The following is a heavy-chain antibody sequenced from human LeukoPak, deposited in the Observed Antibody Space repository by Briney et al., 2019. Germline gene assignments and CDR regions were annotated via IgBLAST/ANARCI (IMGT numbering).Heavy chain of an antibody. D-gene: IGHD4-11*01. V-gene: IGHV3-48*02. CDR3: TRGRGRDYSNLY. J-gene: IGHJ4*02. CDR1: GLTFSTYN. CDR2: IDDTGSPL. Sequence: PGGSLRLSCVVSGLTFSTYNMKWVRQAPGKGLEWISFIDDTGSPLYYAASVRGRFTISRDNAKNSLYLQMNSLRDEDTAIYYCTRGRGRDYSNLYWGQGTLVTVSS.